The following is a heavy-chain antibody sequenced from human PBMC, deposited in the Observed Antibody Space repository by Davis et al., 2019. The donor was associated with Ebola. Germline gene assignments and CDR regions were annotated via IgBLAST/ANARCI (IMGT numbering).Heavy chain of an antibody. CDR3: ARDFVY. Sequence: MPSETLSLTCTVSGGSMTDYYWSWIRQPPGKGLEWIGEINHSGSTNYNPSLKSRLTISLDTSKNQFSLRLRSVTAADTAVYFCARDFVYWGQGTLVTVSS. CDR1: GGSMTDYY. CDR2: INHSGST. V-gene: IGHV4-34*01. J-gene: IGHJ4*02.